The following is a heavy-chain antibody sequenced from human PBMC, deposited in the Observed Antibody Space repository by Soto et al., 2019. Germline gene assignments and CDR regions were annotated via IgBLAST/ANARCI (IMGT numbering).Heavy chain of an antibody. J-gene: IGHJ5*02. CDR3: VRGRSFDFASTPPPTFGP. CDR2: IGTLGDT. V-gene: IGHV3-13*01. Sequence: QLVASGGGLVQPGGSLRLSCVASGFILSTHDLHWVRDTPGEGLEWVSGIGTLGDTFYGASVKGRFTTSRENDKNSVYLQMNSLTGGDTAVYYCVRGRSFDFASTPPPTFGPWGQGTLVTVSS. D-gene: IGHD3-9*01. CDR1: GFILSTHD.